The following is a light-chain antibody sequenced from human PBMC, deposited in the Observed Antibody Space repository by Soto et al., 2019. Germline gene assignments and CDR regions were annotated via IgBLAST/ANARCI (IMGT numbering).Light chain of an antibody. CDR3: QQYNTYPLT. CDR2: GAS. CDR1: QSFSSSY. V-gene: IGKV3-20*01. Sequence: EIVLTQSPGTLSLSPGERATLSCRASQSFSSSYLAWYQQKPGQAPRLLIYGASSRATGIPDRFSGSGSGTDFTLTISSLEPEDFAVYYCQQYNTYPLTFGGGTTVDIK. J-gene: IGKJ4*01.